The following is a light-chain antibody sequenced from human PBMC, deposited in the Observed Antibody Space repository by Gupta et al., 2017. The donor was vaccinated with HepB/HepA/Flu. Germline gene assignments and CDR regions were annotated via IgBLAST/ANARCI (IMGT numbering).Light chain of an antibody. V-gene: IGKV3-15*01. CDR1: QSVSSS. J-gene: IGKJ4*01. Sequence: EIVMTQSPATLSVSPGERATLSCRASQSVSSSLAWYQQQPGQAPRLLIYGASTRATGIPARFSARGSGTEFTLTISSLQSEDFAVYYCQQYDNWPPLTFGGGTKVEI. CDR2: GAS. CDR3: QQYDNWPPLT.